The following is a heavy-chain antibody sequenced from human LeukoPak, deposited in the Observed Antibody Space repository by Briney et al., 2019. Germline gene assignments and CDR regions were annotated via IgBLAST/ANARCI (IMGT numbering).Heavy chain of an antibody. D-gene: IGHD6-13*01. CDR2: IHETSSPI. J-gene: IGHJ4*02. Sequence: PSESLTLSCAASGFTFSSFSMTWVRQAPGKGLEWISYIHETSSPIYYADSVKGRFHVSRENAKNSLYLQMNTLRAEDTAVYYCGRGGSTGSWFNYWGQGTLVTVSS. CDR3: GRGGSTGSWFNY. V-gene: IGHV3-48*01. CDR1: GFTFSSFS.